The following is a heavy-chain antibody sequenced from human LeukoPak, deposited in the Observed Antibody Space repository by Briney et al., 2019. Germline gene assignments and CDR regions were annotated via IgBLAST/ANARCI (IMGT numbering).Heavy chain of an antibody. CDR2: ISYDGSNK. CDR3: AKSTEGDDYGDSIDS. CDR1: GFTFSSYG. J-gene: IGHJ4*02. D-gene: IGHD4-17*01. V-gene: IGHV3-30*18. Sequence: GRSLRLSCAASGFTFSSYGMHWVPQAPGKGLEWVAVISYDGSNKYYADSVKGRFTISRDNSKNTLYLQMNSLRAEDTAVYYCAKSTEGDDYGDSIDSWGQGTLVTVSS.